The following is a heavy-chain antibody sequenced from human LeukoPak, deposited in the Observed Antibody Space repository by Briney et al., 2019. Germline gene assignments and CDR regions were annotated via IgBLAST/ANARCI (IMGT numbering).Heavy chain of an antibody. CDR3: ARGKETSKGATFGY. J-gene: IGHJ4*02. CDR1: GFTSSNYG. D-gene: IGHD1-26*01. Sequence: PGESLRLSCAASGFTSSNYGMHWVRQAPGKGLEWVAFIRYDGSNKYYADSVKGRFTISRDNSKNTLYLQTNSLRAEDTAVYYCARGKETSKGATFGYWGQGTLVTVSS. CDR2: IRYDGSNK. V-gene: IGHV3-30*02.